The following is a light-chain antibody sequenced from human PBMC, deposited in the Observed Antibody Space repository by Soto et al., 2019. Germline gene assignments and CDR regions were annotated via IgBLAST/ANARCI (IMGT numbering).Light chain of an antibody. Sequence: VLTQPASVSGSPGQSIAISCTGTSSDVGAYDFVSWYQQHPDKAPKLLIYEVSNRPSGVSDRFSGSKSVNTATLTISGLQAEDEADYYCSSHTTSNTRVFGTGTKLTVL. J-gene: IGLJ1*01. CDR2: EVS. CDR1: SSDVGAYDF. V-gene: IGLV2-14*03. CDR3: SSHTTSNTRV.